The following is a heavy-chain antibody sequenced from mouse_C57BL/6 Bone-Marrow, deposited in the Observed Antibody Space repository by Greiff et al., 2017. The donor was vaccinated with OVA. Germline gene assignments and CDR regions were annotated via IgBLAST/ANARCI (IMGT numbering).Heavy chain of an antibody. CDR3: ASLYGSSYPGFAY. CDR1: GYTFTSYW. Sequence: VQLQQPGAELVRPGTSVKLSCKASGYTFTSYWMHWVKQRPGQGLEWIGVIDPSDSYTNYNQKFKGKATLTVDTSSSTAYMQLSSLTSEDSAVYYGASLYGSSYPGFAYWGQGTLVTVSA. J-gene: IGHJ3*01. CDR2: IDPSDSYT. V-gene: IGHV1-59*01. D-gene: IGHD1-1*01.